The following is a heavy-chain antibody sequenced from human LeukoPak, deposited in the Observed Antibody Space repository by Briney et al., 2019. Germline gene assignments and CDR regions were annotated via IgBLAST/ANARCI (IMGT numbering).Heavy chain of an antibody. J-gene: IGHJ5*02. Sequence: ASVKVSCKASGYTFTGYYLHWVRQAPGQGLELMGWINPNSGGTNYAQKFQGRVTMTRDTSISTAYMELSRLRSDDTAVYYCARGLRRAAAGTNNWFDPWGQGTLVTVSS. CDR2: INPNSGGT. CDR3: ARGLRRAAAGTNNWFDP. CDR1: GYTFTGYY. D-gene: IGHD6-13*01. V-gene: IGHV1-2*02.